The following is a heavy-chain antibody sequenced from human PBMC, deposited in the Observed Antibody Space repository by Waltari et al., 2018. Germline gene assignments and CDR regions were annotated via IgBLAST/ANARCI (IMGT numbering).Heavy chain of an antibody. CDR1: GFTFSTYA. CDR2: IRGSGGGT. J-gene: IGHJ4*02. CDR3: AKDKIPRTADAGTLFDL. D-gene: IGHD6-13*01. Sequence: EVQLLDSGGGLVQPGGSLRLSCAASGFTFSTYAMSWVRQAPGGGPEWVSAIRGSGGGTYYADSVKGRFIISRDNSKNTLYLEMNSLRAEDTAVYFCAKDKIPRTADAGTLFDLWGQGTLVTVSS. V-gene: IGHV3-23*01.